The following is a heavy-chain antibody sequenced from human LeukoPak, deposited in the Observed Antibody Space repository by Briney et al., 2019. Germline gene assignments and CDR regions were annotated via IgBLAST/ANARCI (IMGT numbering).Heavy chain of an antibody. D-gene: IGHD1-26*01. CDR2: IIPIFGTA. J-gene: IGHJ6*03. V-gene: IGHV1-69*05. CDR1: GGTFSSYA. CDR3: ARGGEVGATHEQGYYYYYMDV. Sequence: SVKVSCKASGGTFSSYAISWVRQAPGQGLEWMGGIIPIFGTANYAQKFQGRVTITTDESTSTAYMELSSLRSGDTAVYYCARGGEVGATHEQGYYYYYMDVWGKGTTVTVSS.